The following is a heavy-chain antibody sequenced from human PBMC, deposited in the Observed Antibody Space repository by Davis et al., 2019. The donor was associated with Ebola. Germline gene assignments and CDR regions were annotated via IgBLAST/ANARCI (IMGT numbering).Heavy chain of an antibody. CDR3: ARTNFHFDRSGQGYSFDY. J-gene: IGHJ4*02. Sequence: ASVKVSCKAFGYTFTSYDINWVRQATGQGLEWMGWMNPNSGNTGYAQKFQGRVTMTRNTSISTAYMELSSLRSEDTAVYYCARTNFHFDRSGQGYSFDYWGQGTLVTVSS. CDR2: MNPNSGNT. CDR1: GYTFTSYD. V-gene: IGHV1-8*01. D-gene: IGHD3-22*01.